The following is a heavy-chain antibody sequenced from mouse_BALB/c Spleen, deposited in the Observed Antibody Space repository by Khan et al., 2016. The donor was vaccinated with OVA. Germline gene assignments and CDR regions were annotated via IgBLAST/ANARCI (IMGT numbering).Heavy chain of an antibody. J-gene: IGHJ3*01. CDR1: GYTFTSYT. CDR3: TSAGPYYGNYGAWFAY. Sequence: VQLQESGAELARPGASVKMSCKATGYTFTSYTMHWVKQRPGQGLEWIGYINPSNDYTNYNQKFKDKATLTADKSSSTAYMQLSSLTSEDSDVYYCTSAGPYYGNYGAWFAYWGQGTLVTVSA. D-gene: IGHD2-10*01. CDR2: INPSNDYT. V-gene: IGHV1-4*01.